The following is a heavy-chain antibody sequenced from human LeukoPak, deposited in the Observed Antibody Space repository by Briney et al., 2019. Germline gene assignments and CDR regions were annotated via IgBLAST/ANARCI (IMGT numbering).Heavy chain of an antibody. Sequence: TSETLSLTCAAYGGSFSGYYWSWIRQPPGKGLEWIGEINHSGSTNYNPSLKSRVTISVDTSRNQFSLKLSSVTAADTAVYYCARVRSVYYYDSSGYYNWRPNDAFDIWGQGTMVTVSS. CDR3: ARVRSVYYYDSSGYYNWRPNDAFDI. J-gene: IGHJ3*02. V-gene: IGHV4-34*01. D-gene: IGHD3-22*01. CDR2: INHSGST. CDR1: GGSFSGYY.